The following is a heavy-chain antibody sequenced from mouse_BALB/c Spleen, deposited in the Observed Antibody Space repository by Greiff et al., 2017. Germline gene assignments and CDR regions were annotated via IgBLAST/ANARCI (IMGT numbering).Heavy chain of an antibody. CDR2: IWAGGSN. J-gene: IGHJ2*01. Sequence: QVQLKESGPGLVAPSPCLSITCTVSGFSLTSYGVHWVRQPPGKGLEWLGVIWAGGSNNYNSALMSRQSISKDNSKSQVSLNMNSLQTDDTAKYYGARDGGNYYFDYWGQGTTLTVSA. V-gene: IGHV2-9*02. D-gene: IGHD2-1*01. CDR1: GFSLTSYG. CDR3: ARDGGNYYFDY.